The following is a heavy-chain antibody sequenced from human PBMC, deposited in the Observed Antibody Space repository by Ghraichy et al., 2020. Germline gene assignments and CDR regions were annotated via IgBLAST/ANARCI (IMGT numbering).Heavy chain of an antibody. D-gene: IGHD2-15*01. CDR3: ARTGYCGGSSCYSGY. Sequence: GGSLRLSCAASGFTFSSYWMNWVRQAPGKGLEWVANIKEDGSEKYYVDSVKGRFTISRDNAKNSLYLQMNSLRAEDTAVYFCARTGYCGGSSCYSGYWGRGNLVTVSS. CDR1: GFTFSSYW. V-gene: IGHV3-7*01. J-gene: IGHJ4*02. CDR2: IKEDGSEK.